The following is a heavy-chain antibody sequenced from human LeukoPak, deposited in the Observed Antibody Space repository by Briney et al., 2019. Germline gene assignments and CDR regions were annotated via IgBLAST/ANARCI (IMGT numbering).Heavy chain of an antibody. V-gene: IGHV3-74*03. CDR3: LRVGLQNIPYDC. D-gene: IGHD2-2*02. CDR2: ISPDGSDI. J-gene: IGHJ4*02. CDR1: GFTLSTYW. Sequence: GGSLRLSCEASGFTLSTYWMNWVRQAPGKGLVWVSHISPDGSDIKYADSVMGRFTISRDNAKNTLYLQMNSLRAEDTAVYYCLRVGLQNIPYDCWGQGTLVTVSS.